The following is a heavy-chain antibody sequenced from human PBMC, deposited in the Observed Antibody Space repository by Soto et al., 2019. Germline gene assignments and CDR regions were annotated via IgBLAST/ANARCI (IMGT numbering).Heavy chain of an antibody. CDR3: ARARVIAAGGGYYVMDV. J-gene: IGHJ6*02. V-gene: IGHV1-18*01. CDR1: GYTFTSYG. CDR2: ISAYNGKA. Sequence: GASVKVSCKASGYTFTSYGIRWVRQAPGQGLEWMGWISAYNGKANYAQKLQGRVTMTTDESTSTAYMELSSLRSEDTAVYYCARARVIAAGGGYYVMDVWGQGTTVTVSS. D-gene: IGHD6-13*01.